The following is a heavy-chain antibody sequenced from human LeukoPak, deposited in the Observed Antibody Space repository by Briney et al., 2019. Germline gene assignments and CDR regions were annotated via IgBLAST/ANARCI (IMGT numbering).Heavy chain of an antibody. CDR2: ISSCGSTI. CDR3: ARQRPARITMVRGVAYYYYYGMDV. V-gene: IGHV3-48*03. CDR1: GFTFSSYE. D-gene: IGHD3-10*01. J-gene: IGHJ6*04. Sequence: GGSLRLSCAASGFTFSSYEMNWVRQAPGKGLEWVSYISSCGSTIYYADSVKGRFTISRDNAKNSLYLQMNSLRAEDTAVYYCARQRPARITMVRGVAYYYYYGMDVWGKGTTVTVSS.